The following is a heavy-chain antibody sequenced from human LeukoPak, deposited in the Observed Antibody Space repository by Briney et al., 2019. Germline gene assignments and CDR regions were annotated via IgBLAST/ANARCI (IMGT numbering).Heavy chain of an antibody. J-gene: IGHJ4*02. V-gene: IGHV3-23*01. Sequence: GGSLRLSCAASGFTFSSYAMSWVRQAPGKGLEWVSAISGSGGSTYYADSVKGRFTISRDNSKNTLYLQMNSLRAEDTAVYYYAKEVIRFLSSYYFDYWGQGTLVTVSS. CDR1: GFTFSSYA. CDR2: ISGSGGST. CDR3: AKEVIRFLSSYYFDY. D-gene: IGHD3-3*01.